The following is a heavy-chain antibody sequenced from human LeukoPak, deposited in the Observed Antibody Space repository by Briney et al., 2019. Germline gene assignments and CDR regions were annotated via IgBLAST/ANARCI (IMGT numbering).Heavy chain of an antibody. CDR1: GGSISSSSYY. D-gene: IGHD6-6*01. Sequence: SETLSLTCTVSGGSISSSSYYWVWMRQPPGKGLEWIGGIYYSGSTYYNPSLKSRVTIFVDTSKNQFSLRLGSVTAADPAVYYCARHEAITARPWFDYWGQGTLVTVSS. CDR2: IYYSGST. J-gene: IGHJ4*02. CDR3: ARHEAITARPWFDY. V-gene: IGHV4-39*01.